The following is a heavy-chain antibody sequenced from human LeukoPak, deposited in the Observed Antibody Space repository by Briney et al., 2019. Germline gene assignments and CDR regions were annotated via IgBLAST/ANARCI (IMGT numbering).Heavy chain of an antibody. V-gene: IGHV4-34*01. CDR2: INQRGVT. D-gene: IGHD3-10*01. J-gene: IGHJ4*02. CDR3: GGLQQIRGLSVFDF. Sequence: MSSETLSLTCALSGGSFGDYHWNWIRQPPGKGLEWIGEINQRGVTTYNPSLRSRVTLSIDASKRQFSLKLTSVTAADTAVYFCGGLQQIRGLSVFDFWGQGALVTVSS. CDR1: GGSFGDYH.